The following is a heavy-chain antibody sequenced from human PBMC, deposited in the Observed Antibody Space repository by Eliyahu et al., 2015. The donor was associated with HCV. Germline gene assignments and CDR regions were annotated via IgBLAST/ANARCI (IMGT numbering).Heavy chain of an antibody. Sequence: QVQLVESGGGVVQPGRSLRLSCAASGFTFSSYAXPWVRQAPGKGLEWVAVISYDGSNKYYADSVKGRFTISRDNSKNTLYLQMNSLRAEDTAVYYCARQVDTAMETPYYYYGMDVWGQGTTVTVSS. J-gene: IGHJ6*02. V-gene: IGHV3-30-3*01. D-gene: IGHD5-18*01. CDR3: ARQVDTAMETPYYYYGMDV. CDR2: ISYDGSNK. CDR1: GFTFSSYA.